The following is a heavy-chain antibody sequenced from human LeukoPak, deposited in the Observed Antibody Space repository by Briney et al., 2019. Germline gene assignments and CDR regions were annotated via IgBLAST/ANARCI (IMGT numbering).Heavy chain of an antibody. CDR1: GGSISSGGYY. J-gene: IGHJ5*02. Sequence: SETLSLTCTVSGGSISSGGYYWGWIRQHPGKGLEWIGYIYYSGSTYYNPSLKSRVTISVDTSKNQFYLKLSSVTAADTAVYYCARVRLELFRNWFDPWGQGTLVTVSS. V-gene: IGHV4-31*03. CDR2: IYYSGST. CDR3: ARVRLELFRNWFDP. D-gene: IGHD1-7*01.